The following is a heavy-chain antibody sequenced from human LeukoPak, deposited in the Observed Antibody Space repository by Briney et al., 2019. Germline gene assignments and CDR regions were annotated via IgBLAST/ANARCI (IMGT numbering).Heavy chain of an antibody. CDR3: ARAPTGDNWFDP. D-gene: IGHD4-17*01. V-gene: IGHV4-4*02. Sequence: SETLSLTCAVSGGSLSSSNWWSWVRQPPGKGLEWIGEIYHSGSTNYNPSLKRRVTISVDKSKNQFSLKLSSVTAADTAVYYCARAPTGDNWFDPWGQGTLVTVSS. CDR1: GGSLSSSNW. CDR2: IYHSGST. J-gene: IGHJ5*02.